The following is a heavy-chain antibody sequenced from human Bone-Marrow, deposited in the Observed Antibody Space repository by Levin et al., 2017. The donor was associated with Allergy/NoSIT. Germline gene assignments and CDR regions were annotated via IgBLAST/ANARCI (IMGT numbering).Heavy chain of an antibody. Sequence: GGSLRLSCAASGFTFSSYAMHWVRQAPGKGLEWVAVISYDGSNKYYADSVKGRFTISRDNSKNTLYLQMNSLRAEDTAVYYCASLVVGANSGGDYWGQGTLVTVSS. J-gene: IGHJ4*02. V-gene: IGHV3-30-3*01. CDR3: ASLVVGANSGGDY. D-gene: IGHD1-26*01. CDR1: GFTFSSYA. CDR2: ISYDGSNK.